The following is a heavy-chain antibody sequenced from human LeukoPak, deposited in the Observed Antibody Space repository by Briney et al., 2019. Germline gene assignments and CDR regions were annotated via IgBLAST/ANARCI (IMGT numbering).Heavy chain of an antibody. CDR1: GGTFSGYA. CDR2: ISAYNGNT. D-gene: IGHD3-10*02. Sequence: ASVKVSCKASGGTFSGYAISWVRQAPGQGLEWMGWISAYNGNTNYAQKLQGRVTMTTDTSTSTAYMELRSLRSDDTAVYYCARVGGSTMSFDYWGQGTLVTVSS. CDR3: ARVGGSTMSFDY. J-gene: IGHJ4*02. V-gene: IGHV1-18*01.